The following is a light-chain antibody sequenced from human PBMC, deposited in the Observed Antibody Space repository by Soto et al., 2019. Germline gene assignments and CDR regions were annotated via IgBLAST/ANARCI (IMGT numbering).Light chain of an antibody. CDR1: QSVSISY. V-gene: IGKV3-20*01. CDR3: QQYGSSPGT. J-gene: IGKJ1*01. CDR2: GAS. Sequence: EIVLTQSPGTLSLSPGERATLSCRASQSVSISYLAWYLQKPGQAPILLIYGASTRATGIPGRFSGSGSGTDFTLTISRLEPEDFAVYYCQQYGSSPGTFGQGTKVEIK.